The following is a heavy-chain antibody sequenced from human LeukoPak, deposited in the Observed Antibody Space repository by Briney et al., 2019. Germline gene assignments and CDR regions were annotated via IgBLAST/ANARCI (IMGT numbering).Heavy chain of an antibody. Sequence: ASVKVSCKASGYTLTSYGISWVRQAPGQGLGWMGWISAYNGNTNYAQKLQGRVTMTTDTSTSTAYMELRSLRSDDTAVYYCARDRYSSNLYYYYYGMDVWGQGTTVTVSS. CDR3: ARDRYSSNLYYYYYGMDV. CDR1: GYTLTSYG. CDR2: ISAYNGNT. D-gene: IGHD6-13*01. J-gene: IGHJ6*02. V-gene: IGHV1-18*01.